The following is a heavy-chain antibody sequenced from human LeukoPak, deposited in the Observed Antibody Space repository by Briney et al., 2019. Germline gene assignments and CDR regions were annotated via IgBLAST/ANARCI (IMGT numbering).Heavy chain of an antibody. CDR1: GYTFTSYY. CDR2: INPSGGTT. D-gene: IGHD1-26*01. J-gene: IGHJ5*02. CDR3: ARDNSVGDYAWWFDP. V-gene: IGHV1-46*01. Sequence: ASVKVSCTASGYTFTSYYMHWVRQAPGQGLEWMGLINPSGGTTRYAQKFQGRVTMTRDLSASTDYMELSSLRPDDTAVYFCARDNSVGDYAWWFDPWGQGTLVTVSS.